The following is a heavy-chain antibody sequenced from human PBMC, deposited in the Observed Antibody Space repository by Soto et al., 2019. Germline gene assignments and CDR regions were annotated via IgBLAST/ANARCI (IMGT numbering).Heavy chain of an antibody. CDR3: AHMTTVTTFDS. J-gene: IGHJ4*02. V-gene: IGHV2-5*02. D-gene: IGHD4-17*01. CDR1: GFSLTTSGVG. CDR2: IYWDDDE. Sequence: SGPTLVNPTQTLTLTCTFSGFSLTTSGVGVGWIRQPPGKALEWLALIYWDDDERYSPSLQSRLTITKDTSKHQVGRTMTNMAPVDTATYYCAHMTTVTTFDSWGQGTLVTVSS.